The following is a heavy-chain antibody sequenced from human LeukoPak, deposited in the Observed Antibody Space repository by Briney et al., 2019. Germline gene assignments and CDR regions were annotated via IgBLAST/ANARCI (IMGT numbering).Heavy chain of an antibody. D-gene: IGHD3-16*01. CDR1: GGSISSYY. V-gene: IGHV4-59*12. CDR3: MRVARGGLMDV. J-gene: IGHJ6*03. CDR2: IYYSGST. Sequence: SETLSLTCTVSGGSISSYYWSWIRQPPGKGLEWIGYIYYSGSTNYNPSLKSRVTMSVDTSKNQFSLKLTSVTAADTAVYYRMRVARGGLMDVWGKGTTVTISS.